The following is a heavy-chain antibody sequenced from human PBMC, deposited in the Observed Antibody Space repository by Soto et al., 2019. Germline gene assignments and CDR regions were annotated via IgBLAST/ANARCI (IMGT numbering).Heavy chain of an antibody. CDR1: GFTFSSYA. D-gene: IGHD5-18*01. Sequence: VGSLRLSCAASGFTFSSYAMSWVRQAPGKGLEWVSAISGSGGSTYYADSVKGRFTISRDNSKNTLYLQMNSLRAEDTAVYYCAKGGGYSYGFLTVVYWGQGTLVTV. J-gene: IGHJ4*02. CDR3: AKGGGYSYGFLTVVY. V-gene: IGHV3-23*01. CDR2: ISGSGGST.